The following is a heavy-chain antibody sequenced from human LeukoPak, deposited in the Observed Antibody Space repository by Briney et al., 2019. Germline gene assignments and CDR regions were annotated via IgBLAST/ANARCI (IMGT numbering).Heavy chain of an antibody. D-gene: IGHD2-21*02. CDR1: GYTFTSYY. V-gene: IGHV1-46*01. CDR2: INPSGGST. Sequence: ASVKVSCKASGYTFTSYYMHWVRQAPGQGLEWMGIINPSGGSTSYAQKFQGRVTMTRDTSTSTVYMELSSLRSEDTAVYYCASSAPSYCGGDCPRFDYWGQGTLVTVSS. CDR3: ASSAPSYCGGDCPRFDY. J-gene: IGHJ4*02.